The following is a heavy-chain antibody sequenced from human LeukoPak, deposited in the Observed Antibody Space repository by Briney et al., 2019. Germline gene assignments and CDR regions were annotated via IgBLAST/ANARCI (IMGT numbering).Heavy chain of an antibody. D-gene: IGHD2-21*01. CDR2: ISSSSSYI. CDR1: GFTFSSYS. J-gene: IGHJ3*02. V-gene: IGHV3-21*01. Sequence: GGSLRLSCAASGFTFSSYSMNWVRQAPGKGLEWVSSISSSSSYIYYADSVKGRFTISRDNAKNSLYLQMNSLRAEDTAVYYCARDLAYCGECYSGDAFDIWGQGTMVTVSS. CDR3: ARDLAYCGECYSGDAFDI.